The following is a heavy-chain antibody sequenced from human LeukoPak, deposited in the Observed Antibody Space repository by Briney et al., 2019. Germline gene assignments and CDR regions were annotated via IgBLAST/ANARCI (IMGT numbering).Heavy chain of an antibody. Sequence: SETLSLTCAVYGGSFSGYYWSWIRQPPGKGLEWIGEINHSGSTNYNPSLKSRVTISVDTSKNQFSLKLSSVTAADTAVYYCARGRARGAYSYGYPLLFDYWGQGTLVTVPS. CDR3: ARGRARGAYSYGYPLLFDY. CDR2: INHSGST. J-gene: IGHJ4*02. CDR1: GGSFSGYY. D-gene: IGHD5-18*01. V-gene: IGHV4-34*01.